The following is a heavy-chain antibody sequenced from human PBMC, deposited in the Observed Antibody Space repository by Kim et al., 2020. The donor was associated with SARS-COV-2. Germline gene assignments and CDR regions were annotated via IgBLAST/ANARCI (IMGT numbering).Heavy chain of an antibody. CDR3: ASGVVVIAPGAFDI. J-gene: IGHJ3*02. V-gene: IGHV4-31*03. Sequence: SETLSLTCTVSGGSISSGGYYWSWIRQHPGKGLEWIGYIYYSGSTYYNPSLKSRVTISVDTSKNQFSLKLSSVTAADTAVYYCASGVVVIAPGAFDIWGQGTMVTVSS. CDR1: GGSISSGGYY. D-gene: IGHD2-21*01. CDR2: IYYSGST.